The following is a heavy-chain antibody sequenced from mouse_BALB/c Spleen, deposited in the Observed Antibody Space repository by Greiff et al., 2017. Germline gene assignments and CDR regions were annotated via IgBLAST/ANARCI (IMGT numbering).Heavy chain of an antibody. Sequence: EVQLQESGPGLVKPSQSLSLTCSVTGYSITSGYYWNWIRQFPGNKLEWMGYISYDGSNNYNPSLKNRISITRDTSKNQFFLKLNSVTTEDTATYYCASSHDGYSYYYAMDYWGQGTSVTVSS. CDR1: GYSITSGYY. V-gene: IGHV3-6*02. CDR2: ISYDGSN. D-gene: IGHD2-3*01. CDR3: ASSHDGYSYYYAMDY. J-gene: IGHJ4*01.